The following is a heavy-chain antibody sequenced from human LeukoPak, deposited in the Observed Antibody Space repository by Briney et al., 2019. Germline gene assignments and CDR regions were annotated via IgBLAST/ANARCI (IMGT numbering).Heavy chain of an antibody. J-gene: IGHJ4*02. CDR3: ARGGSLAAAPHLHYFDY. CDR1: GYTFANYY. D-gene: IGHD6-19*01. Sequence: GASVKVSCKSSGYTFANYYLHWVRQAPGQGLEWMGIINPVGGSTTYTQKFQGRVTMTRDTSASTIYMDLSSLRSEDTAVYYCARGGSLAAAPHLHYFDYWGQGSLVTVSS. CDR2: INPVGGST. V-gene: IGHV1-46*01.